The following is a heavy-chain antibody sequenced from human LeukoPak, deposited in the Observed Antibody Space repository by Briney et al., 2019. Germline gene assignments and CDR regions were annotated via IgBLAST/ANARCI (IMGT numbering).Heavy chain of an antibody. Sequence: GGSLRLSCAASGFTFSSYWVHWVRHAPGKGLVWVSHISSSGSTIFYADSVKGRFTISRDNAKNSLYLQMNSLRDEDTAVYYCARDWTWYFDYWGQGTLVTVSS. CDR3: ARDWTWYFDY. J-gene: IGHJ4*02. V-gene: IGHV3-48*02. CDR1: GFTFSSYW. D-gene: IGHD3/OR15-3a*01. CDR2: ISSSGSTI.